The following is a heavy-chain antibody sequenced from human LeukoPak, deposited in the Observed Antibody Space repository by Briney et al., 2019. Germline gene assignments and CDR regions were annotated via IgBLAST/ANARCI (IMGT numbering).Heavy chain of an antibody. CDR2: IYSSGNT. CDR3: ARHSGLRSPFDP. V-gene: IGHV4-39*01. J-gene: IGHJ5*02. D-gene: IGHD3-3*01. Sequence: SETLSLTCIVSGDSISSNNYFWGWIRQPPGRDLEWIGSIYSSGNTYYNPSLESRVTISVDTSKNQLSLKLTSATAADTSVYYCARHSGLRSPFDPWGQGTLVTVSS. CDR1: GDSISSNNYF.